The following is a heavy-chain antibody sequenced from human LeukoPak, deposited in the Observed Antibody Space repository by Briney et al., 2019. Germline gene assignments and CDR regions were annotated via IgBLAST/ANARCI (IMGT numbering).Heavy chain of an antibody. CDR1: GGSVSTIGYS. V-gene: IGHV4-30-2*01. CDR2: IYQSGST. Sequence: SKTLSLTCGVSGGSVSTIGYSWSWIRQPPGKGLEWIGYIYQSGSTSYNPSLQSRVTISIDKSKNQFSQKLSSVTAADTVVYYCARDSYYDNSGEGAFDIWGQGTLVTVSS. CDR3: ARDSYYDNSGEGAFDI. J-gene: IGHJ3*02. D-gene: IGHD3-22*01.